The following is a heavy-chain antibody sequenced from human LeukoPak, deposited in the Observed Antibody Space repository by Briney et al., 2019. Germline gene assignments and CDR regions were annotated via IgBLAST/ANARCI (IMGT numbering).Heavy chain of an antibody. CDR3: ASSEWNYAR. J-gene: IGHJ4*02. CDR1: GGSISSYY. Sequence: SETLSLTCTVSGGSISSYYWSWFRQPPGKGLEWIGHIHYSGSTNYNPSLRSRVTISVDKSKNQFSLRLNSVTAAGTAVYYCASSEWNYARWGQGTLVTVSS. CDR2: IHYSGST. D-gene: IGHD1-7*01. V-gene: IGHV4-59*08.